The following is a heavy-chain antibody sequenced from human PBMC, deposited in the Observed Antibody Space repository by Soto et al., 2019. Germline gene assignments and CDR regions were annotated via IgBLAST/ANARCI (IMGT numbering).Heavy chain of an antibody. V-gene: IGHV4-59*05. J-gene: IGHJ5*02. CDR3: ARHPRSALVLP. CDR1: GGSISSYY. Sequence: PSETLSLTCTVSGGSISSYYWSWGRQPPGKGLEWIRSIYYSGSTYYNPSLKSRVTISVDTSKNQFSLKLSSVTAADTAVYYCARHPRSALVLPWGQGTLVTVSS. CDR2: IYYSGST. D-gene: IGHD6-13*01.